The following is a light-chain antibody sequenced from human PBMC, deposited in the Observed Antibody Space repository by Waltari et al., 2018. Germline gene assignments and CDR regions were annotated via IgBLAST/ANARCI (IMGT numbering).Light chain of an antibody. V-gene: IGLV2-23*02. CDR2: EVS. J-gene: IGLJ2*01. Sequence: QSALTQPASVSGSPGQSITISCTGTTRDIGNYKLVSWYQQHPGKVPKLMIYEVSERPSGVSNRVSGSKSCNTASLTISGLQAEDEADYYCCSYGGGTTFVVFGGGTKLTVL. CDR3: CSYGGGTTFVV. CDR1: TRDIGNYKL.